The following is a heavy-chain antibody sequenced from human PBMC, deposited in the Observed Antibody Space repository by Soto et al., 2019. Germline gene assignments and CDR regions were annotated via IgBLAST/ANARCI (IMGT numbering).Heavy chain of an antibody. D-gene: IGHD2-2*01. CDR1: GGTFSSYA. V-gene: IGHV1-69*06. J-gene: IGHJ6*02. Sequence: QVQLVQSGAEVKKSGSSVKVSCKASGGTFSSYAISWVRQAPGQGLEWMGGIIPIFGTANYAQKFQGRVTITADKSTSTAYMELSSLRSEDTAVYYCARALVVVPAAIPIRYYYYGMDVWGQGTTVTVSS. CDR2: IIPIFGTA. CDR3: ARALVVVPAAIPIRYYYYGMDV.